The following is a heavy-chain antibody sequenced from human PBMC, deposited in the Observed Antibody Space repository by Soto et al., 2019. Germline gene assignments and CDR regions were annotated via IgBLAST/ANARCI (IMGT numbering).Heavy chain of an antibody. Sequence: EVHLVESGGGLVQPGDSLKLSCAASGFTFSDSALHWVRQASGKGLEWVGRIRSRANSYATAYAASVTGRFIISRDDSENTAYLQMNSLQIEDTAMYYCTRLHDSCGFWGQGTLVTVSS. CDR2: IRSRANSYAT. CDR3: TRLHDSCGF. J-gene: IGHJ4*02. V-gene: IGHV3-73*02. CDR1: GFTFSDSA. D-gene: IGHD3-22*01.